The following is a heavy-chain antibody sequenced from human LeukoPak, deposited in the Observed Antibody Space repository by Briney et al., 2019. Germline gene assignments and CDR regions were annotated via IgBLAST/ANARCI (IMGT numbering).Heavy chain of an antibody. CDR1: GGSINNYF. CDR2: IYYSGRT. J-gene: IGHJ4*02. V-gene: IGHV4-59*01. Sequence: TSETLSLTCTVSGGSINNYFWSWIRQPPGKGLECLGYIYYSGRTNYNPSLKSRVTISVDTSKNQFSLRLSSVTAADTAVYYCARLRGAFDYWGQGTLVTVSS. D-gene: IGHD3-16*01. CDR3: ARLRGAFDY.